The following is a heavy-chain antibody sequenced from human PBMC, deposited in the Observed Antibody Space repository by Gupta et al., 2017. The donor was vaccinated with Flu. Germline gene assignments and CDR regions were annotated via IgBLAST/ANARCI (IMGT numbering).Heavy chain of an antibody. CDR2: ILYDGSNQ. CDR3: VRGGWGLSPDAFDI. Sequence: QVQLVESGGGVAQPGKSLRLSCAASGFTFSTYAMHWVRQAPGKRLEWVTVILYDGSNQYYADSVKVRFTISRDSSKNTVYLQMTSLTDDDTAVYYCVRGGWGLSPDAFDIWGQGTMVTVSS. D-gene: IGHD3-16*01. CDR1: GFTFSTYA. J-gene: IGHJ3*02. V-gene: IGHV3-30*03.